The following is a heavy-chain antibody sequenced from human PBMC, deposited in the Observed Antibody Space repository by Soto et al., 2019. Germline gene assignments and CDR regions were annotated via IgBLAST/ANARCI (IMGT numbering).Heavy chain of an antibody. D-gene: IGHD3-3*01. CDR1: GYSFTSYW. J-gene: IGHJ6*03. CDR3: ARLSNYDFWSGTEISYYYMDV. CDR2: IYPGDSDT. V-gene: IGHV5-51*01. Sequence: PGESLKISCKGSGYSFTSYWIGWVRQMPGKGLEWMGIIYPGDSDTRYSPSFQGQVTISADKSISTAYLQWSSLKASDTAMYYCARLSNYDFWSGTEISYYYMDVWGKGTTVTVSS.